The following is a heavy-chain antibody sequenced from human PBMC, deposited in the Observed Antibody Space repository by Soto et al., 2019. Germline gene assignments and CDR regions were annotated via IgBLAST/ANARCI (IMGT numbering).Heavy chain of an antibody. D-gene: IGHD1-7*01. CDR3: ASQFQLELQGAFDI. J-gene: IGHJ3*02. CDR1: GYTFTSYD. Sequence: ASVKVSCKASGYTFTSYDINWVRQATGQGLEWMGWMNPNSGNTGYAQKFQGRVTISVDTSKNQFSLKLSSVTAADTAVYYCASQFQLELQGAFDIWGQGTMVTVSS. V-gene: IGHV1-8*01. CDR2: MNPNSGNT.